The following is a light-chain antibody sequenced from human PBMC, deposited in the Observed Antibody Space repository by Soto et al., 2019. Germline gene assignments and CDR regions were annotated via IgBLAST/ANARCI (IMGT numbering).Light chain of an antibody. CDR3: QQSNSSPPT. Sequence: DIPMPQSHSALSASVGDRVTITCRASQSITNYLNWYQHKPGQAPNLLIYAASTLQAGVPSRFRGSGSGTDFTLTISSLQPEDFATYYCQQSNSSPPTFGGGTKVEIK. CDR2: AAS. CDR1: QSITNY. V-gene: IGKV1-39*01. J-gene: IGKJ4*01.